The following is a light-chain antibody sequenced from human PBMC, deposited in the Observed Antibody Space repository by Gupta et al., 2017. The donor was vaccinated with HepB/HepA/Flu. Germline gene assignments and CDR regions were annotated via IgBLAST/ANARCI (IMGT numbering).Light chain of an antibody. CDR1: QNIISH. CDR2: DAS. CDR3: QQHPTSPIT. J-gene: IGKJ5*01. V-gene: IGKV3-11*01. Sequence: EIVLTQSPVTLSLSPGERATLSCRASQNIISHLAWYQHKRGQAPRLLIYDASNRATGIPARFSGSGSGTDFTLTISSLEPEDFAVYYCQQHPTSPITFGQGTRLEIK.